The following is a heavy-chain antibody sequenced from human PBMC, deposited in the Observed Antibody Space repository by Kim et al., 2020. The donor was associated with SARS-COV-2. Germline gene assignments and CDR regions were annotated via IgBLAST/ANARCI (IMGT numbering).Heavy chain of an antibody. CDR1: GFTFSSYG. V-gene: IGHV3-30*18. Sequence: GGSLRLSCAASGFTFSSYGMHWVRQAPGKGLEWVAVISYDGSNKYYADSVKGRFTISRDNSKNTLYLQMNSLRAEDTAVYYCAKDRYYYDSSGYMFYYYYGMDVWGQGTTVTVSS. CDR3: AKDRYYYDSSGYMFYYYYGMDV. D-gene: IGHD3-22*01. J-gene: IGHJ6*02. CDR2: ISYDGSNK.